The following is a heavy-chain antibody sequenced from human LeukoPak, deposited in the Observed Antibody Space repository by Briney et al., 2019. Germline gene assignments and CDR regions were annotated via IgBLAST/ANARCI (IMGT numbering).Heavy chain of an antibody. J-gene: IGHJ4*02. CDR2: MNPNSGNT. V-gene: IGHV1-8*01. Sequence: ASVKVSCKASGYTFTRYDINWVRQATGQGLEWMGWMNPNSGNTGYAQKFQGRVTMTRNTSISTAFMELSSLRSEDTAVYYCARVTTRPRRHLDYWGQGTLVTVSS. CDR1: GYTFTRYD. CDR3: ARVTTRPRRHLDY. D-gene: IGHD6-6*01.